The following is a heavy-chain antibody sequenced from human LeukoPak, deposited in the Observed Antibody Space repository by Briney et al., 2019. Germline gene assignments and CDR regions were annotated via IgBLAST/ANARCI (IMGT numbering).Heavy chain of an antibody. CDR2: ISYDGSNK. J-gene: IGHJ4*02. CDR1: GFTFSSYA. V-gene: IGHV3-30-3*01. D-gene: IGHD5-12*01. Sequence: PGGSLRLSCAASGFTFSSYAMHWLRQAPGKGLEGVAVISYDGSNKYYADSVKGRFTISRDNSKNTLYLQMNSLRAEDTAVYYCARERGSSGYDPGHYLDYWGQGTLVTVSS. CDR3: ARERGSSGYDPGHYLDY.